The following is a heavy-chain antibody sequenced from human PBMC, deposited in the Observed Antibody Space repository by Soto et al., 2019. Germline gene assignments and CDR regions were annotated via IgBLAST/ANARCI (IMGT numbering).Heavy chain of an antibody. CDR2: INHSGST. CDR3: ARDRWFGEYYYYYYGMDV. V-gene: IGHV4-34*01. Sequence: SETLSLTCAVYGGSFSGYYWSWIRQPPGKGLEWIGEINHSGSTYYNPSLKSRVTISVDRSKNQFSLKLSSVTAADTAVFYCARDRWFGEYYYYYYGMDVWGQGTTVTVSS. D-gene: IGHD3-10*01. J-gene: IGHJ6*02. CDR1: GGSFSGYY.